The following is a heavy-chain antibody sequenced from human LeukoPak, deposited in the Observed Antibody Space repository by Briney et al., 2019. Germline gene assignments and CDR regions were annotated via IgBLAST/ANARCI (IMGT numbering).Heavy chain of an antibody. J-gene: IGHJ4*02. Sequence: ASVKVSCKASGGTFSSYAISWVRQAPGQGLEWMGGIIPIFGTANYAQKFQGRVTITADESTSTAYMGLSSLRSEDTAVYYCARSPPPLRYFDWLPDYWGQGTLVTVSS. CDR1: GGTFSSYA. CDR3: ARSPPPLRYFDWLPDY. V-gene: IGHV1-69*13. CDR2: IIPIFGTA. D-gene: IGHD3-9*01.